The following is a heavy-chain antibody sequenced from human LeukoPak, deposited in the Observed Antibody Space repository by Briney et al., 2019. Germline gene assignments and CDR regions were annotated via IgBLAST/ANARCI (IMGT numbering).Heavy chain of an antibody. CDR3: ARDRHRYNYDSSGYPPC. CDR1: GFTFSSYS. Sequence: GGSLRLSCAASGFTFSSYSMLWVRQAPGKGLEWVSYISSSYNTIYYADFVKGRFTISRDNAKNSLYLQMNSLRAEDTAVYYCARDRHRYNYDSSGYPPCWGQGTQVTVSS. D-gene: IGHD3-22*01. J-gene: IGHJ4*02. V-gene: IGHV3-48*01. CDR2: ISSSYNTI.